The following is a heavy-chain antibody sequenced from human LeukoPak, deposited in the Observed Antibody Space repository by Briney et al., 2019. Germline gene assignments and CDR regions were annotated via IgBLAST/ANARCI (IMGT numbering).Heavy chain of an antibody. CDR2: ISGSGGST. CDR3: AKSLSSTSRRVYYGMDV. D-gene: IGHD2-2*01. CDR1: GFTFSSYA. V-gene: IGHV3-23*01. Sequence: QPGGSLRLSRAASGFTFSSYAMSWVRQAPGKGLEWVSAISGSGGSTYYADSVKGRFTISRDNSKNTLYLQMNSLRAEDTAVYYCAKSLSSTSRRVYYGMDVWGQGTTVTVSS. J-gene: IGHJ6*02.